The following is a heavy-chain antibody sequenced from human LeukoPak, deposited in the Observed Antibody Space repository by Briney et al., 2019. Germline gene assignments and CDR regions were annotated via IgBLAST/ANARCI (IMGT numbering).Heavy chain of an antibody. D-gene: IGHD1-26*01. CDR1: GFTFSNYA. J-gene: IGHJ4*02. CDR3: AKAPGWELLSPADY. CDR2: ISGSGGST. Sequence: GGSLRLSCAASGFTFSNYAMSWVRQAPGKGLQWVSAISGSGGSTYYADSVKGRFTISRDNSKNTLYVQMSSLRDEDTAVYYCAKAPGWELLSPADYWGQGTLVTVSS. V-gene: IGHV3-23*01.